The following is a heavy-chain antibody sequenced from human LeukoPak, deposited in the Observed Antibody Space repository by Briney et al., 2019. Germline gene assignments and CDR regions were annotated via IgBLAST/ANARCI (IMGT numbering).Heavy chain of an antibody. CDR2: IYYSGST. V-gene: IGHV4-59*08. Sequence: SETLSLTCTVSGGSISSYYWSWIRQPPGKGLEWIGYIYYSGSTNYNPSLKSRVTISVDTSKNQFSLKLSSVTAADTAVYYCARKDGCNSYYFDYWGQGTLVTVSS. D-gene: IGHD5-24*01. CDR1: GGSISSYY. CDR3: ARKDGCNSYYFDY. J-gene: IGHJ4*02.